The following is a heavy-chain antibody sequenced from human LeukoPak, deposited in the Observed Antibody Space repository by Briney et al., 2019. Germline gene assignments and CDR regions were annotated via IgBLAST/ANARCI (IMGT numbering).Heavy chain of an antibody. V-gene: IGHV3-23*01. Sequence: GGSLRLSCAASGFTFSSYAISWVRQAPGKGLEWVSAISGSGGSTYYADSVKGRFTISRDNSKNTLYLQMNSLRAEDTAVYYCAKGPLEYSSSSADYWGQGTLVTVSS. D-gene: IGHD6-6*01. J-gene: IGHJ4*02. CDR3: AKGPLEYSSSSADY. CDR1: GFTFSSYA. CDR2: ISGSGGST.